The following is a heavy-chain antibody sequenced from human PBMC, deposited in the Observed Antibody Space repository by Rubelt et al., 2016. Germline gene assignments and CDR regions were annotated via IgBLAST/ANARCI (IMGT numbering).Heavy chain of an antibody. Sequence: EVQLVESGGGPVKPGGSLRLSCAASGFTFSSYSIHWVRQAPGKGLEWVSCISSSGGYKYYADSVKGRFTVFRDNAKNSLYLQMNSLRDDGTAVYYCAREGGFSSSRKENAFDMWGQGTTVTVSS. CDR1: GFTFSSYS. V-gene: IGHV3-21*01. CDR2: ISSSGGYK. CDR3: AREGGFSSSRKENAFDM. D-gene: IGHD6-13*01. J-gene: IGHJ3*02.